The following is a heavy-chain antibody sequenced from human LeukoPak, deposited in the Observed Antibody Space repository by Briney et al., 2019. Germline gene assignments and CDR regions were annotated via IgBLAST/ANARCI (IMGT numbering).Heavy chain of an antibody. D-gene: IGHD3-3*01. CDR3: ARGGNFLEWLLLGDY. Sequence: ASVKVSCKASGYTFTSYDINWVRQATGQGLEWMGWMNPNSGNTGYAQKFQGRVTMTRNTSISTAYMEPSSLRSEDTAVYYCARGGNFLEWLLLGDYWGQGTLVTVSS. CDR1: GYTFTSYD. V-gene: IGHV1-8*01. J-gene: IGHJ4*02. CDR2: MNPNSGNT.